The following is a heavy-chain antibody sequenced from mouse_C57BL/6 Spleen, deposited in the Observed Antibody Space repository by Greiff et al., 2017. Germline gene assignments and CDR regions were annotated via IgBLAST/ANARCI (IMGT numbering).Heavy chain of an antibody. CDR2: IYPGDGDT. J-gene: IGHJ3*01. D-gene: IGHD1-1*01. CDR1: GYAFSSSW. V-gene: IGHV1-82*01. Sequence: VQLQQSGPELVKPGASVKISCKASGYAFSSSWMNWVKQRPGKGLEWIGRIYPGDGDTNYNGKFKGKATLTADKSSSTAYMQLSSLTSEDSAVYFCAEYYGSSQFAYWGQGTLVTVSA. CDR3: AEYYGSSQFAY.